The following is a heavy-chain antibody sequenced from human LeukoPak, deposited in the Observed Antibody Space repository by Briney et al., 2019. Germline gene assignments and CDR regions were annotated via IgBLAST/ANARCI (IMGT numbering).Heavy chain of an antibody. Sequence: SETLSLTCSVSGASFNSDDQYWNWIRQSPGKGLEWIGSIHPSGMLNNNPSLESRVTMSRDTSKNQFSLNLNSVTAADTAVYFCSRGLDSRKLGYWGQGILVTVSS. CDR1: GASFNSDDQY. J-gene: IGHJ4*02. V-gene: IGHV4-31*03. CDR2: IHPSGML. D-gene: IGHD3-22*01. CDR3: SRGLDSRKLGY.